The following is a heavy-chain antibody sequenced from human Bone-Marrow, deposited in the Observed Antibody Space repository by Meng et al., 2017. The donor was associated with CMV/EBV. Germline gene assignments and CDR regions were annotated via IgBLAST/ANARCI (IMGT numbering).Heavy chain of an antibody. D-gene: IGHD5-12*01. CDR3: ARDHKGYYNYYYGMDV. CDR1: GFTFSSYG. V-gene: IGHV3-33*08. Sequence: GESLKISCAASGFTFSSYGMHWVRQAPGKGLEWVAVIWYDGSNKYYADSVKGRFTISRDNSKNTLYLQMNSLRAEGTAVYYCARDHKGYYNYYYGMDVWGQGTTVTVSS. J-gene: IGHJ6*02. CDR2: IWYDGSNK.